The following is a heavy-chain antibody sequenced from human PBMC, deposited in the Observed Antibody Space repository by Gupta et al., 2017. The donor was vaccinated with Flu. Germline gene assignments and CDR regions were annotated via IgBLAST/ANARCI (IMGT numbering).Heavy chain of an antibody. V-gene: IGHV3-21*01. Sequence: EVQLVESGGGLVKPGGSLRLSCAASGFTFSSYSMNWVRQAPGKGLEWVSSISSSSSYIYYADSVKGRFTISRDNAKNSLYLQMNSLRAEDTAVYYCASLYSSPTGYFDYWGQGTLVTVSS. CDR1: GFTFSSYS. CDR3: ASLYSSPTGYFDY. CDR2: ISSSSSYI. D-gene: IGHD6-13*01. J-gene: IGHJ4*02.